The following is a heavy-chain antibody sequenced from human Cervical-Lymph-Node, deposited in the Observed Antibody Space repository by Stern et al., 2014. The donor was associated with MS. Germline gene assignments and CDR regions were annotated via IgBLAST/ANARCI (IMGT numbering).Heavy chain of an antibody. V-gene: IGHV4-4*02. CDR3: ASRTLTFPYYFDS. J-gene: IGHJ4*02. D-gene: IGHD3-9*01. CDR2: VYHSGYA. CDR1: GGSILRTDW. Sequence: QLQLQESGPGLVKPSGTLSLTCAVSGGSILRTDWWSWVRQPPGKGLEWIGEVYHSGYANYNPSLKSRVTISVDKSKNQFSLNLPSVTAADTALYYCASRTLTFPYYFDSWGQGTLVTVSS.